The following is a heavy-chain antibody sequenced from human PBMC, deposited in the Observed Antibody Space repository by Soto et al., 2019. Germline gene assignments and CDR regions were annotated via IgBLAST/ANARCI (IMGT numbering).Heavy chain of an antibody. CDR3: ASYKTSPCPSTFDY. CDR2: IDAAGSYT. V-gene: IGHV3-74*03. Sequence: GGSLRLSCAASGFTFSTYWMHWVRQTPGKGLVWVSRIDAAGSYTTYGDAVEGRFTISRDNAKNTPYLQMTSLRPEDTAVYYCASYKTSPCPSTFDYCGQGTLVTVSS. CDR1: GFTFSTYW. J-gene: IGHJ4*02. D-gene: IGHD1-1*01.